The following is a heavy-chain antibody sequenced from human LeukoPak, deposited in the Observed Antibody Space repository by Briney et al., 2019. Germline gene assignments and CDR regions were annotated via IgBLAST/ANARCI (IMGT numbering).Heavy chain of an antibody. D-gene: IGHD6-19*01. CDR2: VSGSGVST. V-gene: IGHV3-23*01. Sequence: GGSLRLSCAASGFTFSSYAMSWVRQAPGKGLEWVSAVSGSGVSTYYADSVKDRFTISRDNSKNTLYLQMYSLRAEDTAVYYCAKVGSGWYYFDYWGQGTLATVSS. CDR3: AKVGSGWYYFDY. CDR1: GFTFSSYA. J-gene: IGHJ4*02.